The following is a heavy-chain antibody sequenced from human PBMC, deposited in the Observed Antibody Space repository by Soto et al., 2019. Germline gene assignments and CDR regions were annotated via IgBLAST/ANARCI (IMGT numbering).Heavy chain of an antibody. D-gene: IGHD2-15*01. CDR2: ISRSSNYI. J-gene: IGHJ1*01. V-gene: IGHV3-21*01. Sequence: EVPLVESGGGLVKPGGSLRLSCAASGFTFSYYSMNWVRQAPGKGLEWVSSISRSSNYIYYADSVKGRFTISRDNAKNSLYLQMNSLRAEDTAVYYCATSTVAAEYFQHWGQGTLVTVSS. CDR1: GFTFSYYS. CDR3: ATSTVAAEYFQH.